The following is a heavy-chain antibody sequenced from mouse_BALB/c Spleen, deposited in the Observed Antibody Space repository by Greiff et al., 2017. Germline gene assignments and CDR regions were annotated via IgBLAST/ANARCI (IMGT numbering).Heavy chain of an antibody. CDR2: ISSGGST. CDR3: ARREFITTATDAMDY. CDR1: GFTFSSYA. Sequence: DVMLVESGGGLVKPGGSLKLSCAASGFTFSSYAMSWVRQTPEKRLEWVASISSGGSTYYPDSVKGRFTISRDNARNILYLQMSSLRSEDTAMYYCARREFITTATDAMDYWGQGTSVTVSS. D-gene: IGHD1-2*01. V-gene: IGHV5-6-5*01. J-gene: IGHJ4*01.